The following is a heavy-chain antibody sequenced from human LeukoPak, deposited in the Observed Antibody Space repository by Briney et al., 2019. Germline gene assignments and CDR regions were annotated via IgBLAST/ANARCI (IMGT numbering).Heavy chain of an antibody. CDR3: ATEGYRDSY. D-gene: IGHD6-13*01. V-gene: IGHV3-48*03. J-gene: IGHJ4*02. CDR2: ISSSGSTI. CDR1: GFTFSSYE. Sequence: GGSLRLSCAASGFTFSSYEMNWVRQAPGKGLEWVSCISSSGSTIYYADSVKGRFTISRDNAKNSLYLQMNSLRAEDTAVYYCATEGYRDSYWGQGTMVTVSS.